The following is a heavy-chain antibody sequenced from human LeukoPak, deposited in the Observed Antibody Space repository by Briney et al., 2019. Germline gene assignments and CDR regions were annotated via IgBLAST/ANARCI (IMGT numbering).Heavy chain of an antibody. CDR2: ISGSSKTI. CDR1: GFTFSHFS. V-gene: IGHV3-48*02. Sequence: GGSLRLSCTASGFTFSHFSMNWVRLAPGKGLQWVSFISGSSKTIYYGDSVKGRFTISRDNAKNSLYLQMKGLRDEDAALYFCARDSGNYIDYWGQGTQVVVSS. D-gene: IGHD2/OR15-2a*01. CDR3: ARDSGNYIDY. J-gene: IGHJ4*01.